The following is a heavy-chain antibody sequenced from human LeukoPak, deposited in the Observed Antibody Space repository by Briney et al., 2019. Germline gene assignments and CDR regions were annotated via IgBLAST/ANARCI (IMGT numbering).Heavy chain of an antibody. CDR1: GFTFSNYW. J-gene: IGHJ4*02. V-gene: IGHV3-7*01. CDR2: IKQDGSQK. Sequence: GGSLRLSCAASGFTFSNYWMSWVRQAPGKGLEWVANIKQDGSQKFYADSVKGRFTISRDNAEDSLYLQMNSLKAEDTAVFHCVRTTWEEGLMQQWYFDHWGQGALVTVSS. D-gene: IGHD6-19*01. CDR3: VRTTWEEGLMQQWYFDH.